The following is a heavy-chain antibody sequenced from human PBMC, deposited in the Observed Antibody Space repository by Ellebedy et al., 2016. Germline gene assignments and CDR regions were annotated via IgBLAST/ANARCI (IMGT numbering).Heavy chain of an antibody. V-gene: IGHV3-64D*06. CDR3: ARSREYFSGGTCDRSVDV. J-gene: IGHJ6*03. Sequence: GGSLRLSCSGSGFSFTGYVMHWVRQAPGKGLEYLSAITSNGRTTYYAASVEGRFTISRDDSKNTLFLQMSSLRTDDTAVYYCARSREYFSGGTCDRSVDVWGKGATVTVSS. CDR1: GFSFTGYV. CDR2: ITSNGRTT. D-gene: IGHD2-15*01.